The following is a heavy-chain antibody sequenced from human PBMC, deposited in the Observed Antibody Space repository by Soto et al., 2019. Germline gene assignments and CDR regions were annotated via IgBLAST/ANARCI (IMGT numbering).Heavy chain of an antibody. Sequence: VQLLESGGGLVQPGGSLRLSCAASGFTFSSYAMSWVRQAPGKGLEWVSAISGSGGGTYYADSVKGRFTISRDNSKNTLYLQMSNLRAEDTAVYYCAKEMAATGTVYFDYWGQGTLVAVSS. CDR2: ISGSGGGT. D-gene: IGHD6-13*01. J-gene: IGHJ4*02. CDR1: GFTFSSYA. CDR3: AKEMAATGTVYFDY. V-gene: IGHV3-23*01.